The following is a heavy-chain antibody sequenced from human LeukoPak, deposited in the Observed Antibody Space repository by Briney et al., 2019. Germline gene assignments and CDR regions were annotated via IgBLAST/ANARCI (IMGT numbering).Heavy chain of an antibody. CDR3: ARQYSSSWRSFDY. V-gene: IGHV3-30-3*01. CDR1: GFTFSSYA. Sequence: PGGSLRLSCAASGFTFSSYAMHWVRQAPGKGLEWVAVISYDGSNKYYADSVKGRFTISRDNSKNTLYLQMNSLRAEDTAVYYCARQYSSSWRSFDYWGQGTLVTVS. CDR2: ISYDGSNK. D-gene: IGHD6-13*01. J-gene: IGHJ4*02.